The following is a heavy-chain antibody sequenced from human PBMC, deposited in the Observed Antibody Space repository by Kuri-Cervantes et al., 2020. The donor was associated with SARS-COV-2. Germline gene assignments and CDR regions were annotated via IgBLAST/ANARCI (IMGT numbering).Heavy chain of an antibody. CDR2: INSDASTT. J-gene: IGHJ1*01. D-gene: IGHD3-10*01. CDR3: ASGPSGYLQH. CDR1: GFTFSTYW. V-gene: IGHV3-74*01. Sequence: GGSLRLSCAASGFTFSTYWMHWVRQAPGKGLVWVSRINSDASTTTYADSVKGRFTISRDNAKNTLYLQMNSLRAEDTAVYYCASGPSGYLQHWGQGTLVTVSS.